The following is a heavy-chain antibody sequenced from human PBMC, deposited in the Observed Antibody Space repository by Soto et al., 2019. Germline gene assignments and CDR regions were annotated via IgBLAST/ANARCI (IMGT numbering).Heavy chain of an antibody. CDR1: GFTFSTYW. CDR3: TRVGYSSGYGF. V-gene: IGHV3-74*01. D-gene: IGHD5-18*01. J-gene: IGHJ4*02. Sequence: EVHLVESGGGLVQPGGSLRLSCAASGFTFSTYWMHWVRQAPGKGLVWVSRINSDGSSTSYADSVKGRFTISRDNAKNTLYLQMNSLRAEATAVYYCTRVGYSSGYGFWGQGTLVTVSS. CDR2: INSDGSST.